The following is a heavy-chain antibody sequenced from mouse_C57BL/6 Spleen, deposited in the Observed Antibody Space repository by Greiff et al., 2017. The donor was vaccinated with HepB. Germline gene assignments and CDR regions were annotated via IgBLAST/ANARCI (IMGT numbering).Heavy chain of an antibody. D-gene: IGHD2-3*01. Sequence: VQLQQPGTELVKPGASVKLSCKASGYTFTSYWMHWVKQRPGQGLEWIGNIIPSNGGTNYNEKFKSKATLTGDKSSSTAYMQLSSLTSEDSAVYYCARGGWLLRYFDYWGQGTTLTVSS. CDR2: IIPSNGGT. V-gene: IGHV1-53*01. CDR3: ARGGWLLRYFDY. CDR1: GYTFTSYW. J-gene: IGHJ2*01.